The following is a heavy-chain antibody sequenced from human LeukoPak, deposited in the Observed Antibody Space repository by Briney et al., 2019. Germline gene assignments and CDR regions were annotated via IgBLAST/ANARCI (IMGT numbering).Heavy chain of an antibody. CDR2: ISGSGGNT. CDR1: GFTYA. Sequence: PGGSLRLSCAASGFTYAMSWVRQAPGKRREWISAISGSGGNTYYADSVKGRFTISRDNSKNTLYLQMNSLRVEDTAVYYCAKDFRNGDWDDYWGQGTLVTVSS. CDR3: AKDFRNGDWDDY. J-gene: IGHJ4*02. D-gene: IGHD4-17*01. V-gene: IGHV3-23*01.